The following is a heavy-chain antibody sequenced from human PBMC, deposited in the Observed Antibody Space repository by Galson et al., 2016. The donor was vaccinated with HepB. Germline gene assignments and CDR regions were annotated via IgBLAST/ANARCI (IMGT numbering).Heavy chain of an antibody. V-gene: IGHV3-23*01. CDR2: ICGSGDST. CDR1: GFTFSHFW. CDR3: GKYSGCCHGYFDN. D-gene: IGHD1-1*01. Sequence: SLRLSCATSGFTFSHFWMSWVRQAPGKGPEWVSLICGSGDSTFYADSVKGRFTISRDNSNNIVYLHMNGLRAEDTAVYYCGKYSGCCHGYFDNWGQGTLVTVSS. J-gene: IGHJ4*02.